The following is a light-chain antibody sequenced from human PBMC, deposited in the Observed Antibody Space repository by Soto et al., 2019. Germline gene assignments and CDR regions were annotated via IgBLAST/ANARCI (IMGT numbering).Light chain of an antibody. V-gene: IGKV3-20*01. J-gene: IGKJ3*01. CDR1: QSVSSSS. Sequence: EIVLTQSPGTLSLSPGERATLSCRASQSVSSSSAWYQQKPGQPPRLLIYGASSRAAGIPDRFSVSGSGTDFTLTISRLEPEDFAVYYCQQYGTSPFTFGPGTKVDIK. CDR3: QQYGTSPFT. CDR2: GAS.